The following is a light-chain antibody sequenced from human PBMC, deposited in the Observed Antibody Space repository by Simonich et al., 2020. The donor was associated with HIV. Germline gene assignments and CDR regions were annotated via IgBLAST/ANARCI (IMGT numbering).Light chain of an antibody. CDR2: DVS. J-gene: IGLJ3*02. CDR3: SSYTSSNTVM. V-gene: IGLV2-14*03. CDR1: SSDVGGYNY. Sequence: QSALTQPASVSGSPGQSITISCTGTSSDVGGYNYVSWYQQHPGKAPKLMIYDVSNRPSGVSDRFSGSKSGNTASRTVSGLQAEDEAYYYCSSYTSSNTVMFGGGTKLTVL.